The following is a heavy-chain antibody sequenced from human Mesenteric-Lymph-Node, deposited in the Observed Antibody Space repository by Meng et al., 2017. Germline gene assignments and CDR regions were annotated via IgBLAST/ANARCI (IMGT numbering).Heavy chain of an antibody. CDR3: ARNVRLRDGYNSDY. J-gene: IGHJ4*02. CDR1: GFTFSSYS. D-gene: IGHD5-24*01. Sequence: EVQLVESGGGRVKQGGALRRSGAASGFTFSSYSMNWVRQAPGKGLEWVSSISSSSSYIYYADSVKGRFTISRDNAKNSLYLQMNSLRAEDTAVYYCARNVRLRDGYNSDYWGQGTLVTVSS. CDR2: ISSSSSYI. V-gene: IGHV3-21*01.